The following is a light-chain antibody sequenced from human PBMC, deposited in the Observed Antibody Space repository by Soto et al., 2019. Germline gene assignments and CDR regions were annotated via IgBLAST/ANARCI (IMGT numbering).Light chain of an antibody. J-gene: IGKJ4*01. CDR3: QQSYSTPLT. CDR1: QSVSSSY. Sequence: EIVMTQSPPTLSVSPGERATLSCRASQSVSSSYLAWYQQKPGQAPRLLIYGASSRATGIPDRFSGSGSGTDFTLTISSLLPEDFATYYCQQSYSTPLTFGGGTKVDIK. V-gene: IGKV3D-20*02. CDR2: GAS.